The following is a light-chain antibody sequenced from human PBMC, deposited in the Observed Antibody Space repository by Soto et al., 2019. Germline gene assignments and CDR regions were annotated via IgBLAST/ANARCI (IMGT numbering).Light chain of an antibody. V-gene: IGKV3-20*01. CDR2: GAS. CDR1: QSVSSY. Sequence: EVVLTQSPATLSLSPGERATLSCTASQSVSSYLAWYQQKPGQAPRLLIYGASNRATGIPDRFSGSGSGTDFTLTISRLEPEDFAVYYCQQYGSSPITFGQGTRLEIK. CDR3: QQYGSSPIT. J-gene: IGKJ5*01.